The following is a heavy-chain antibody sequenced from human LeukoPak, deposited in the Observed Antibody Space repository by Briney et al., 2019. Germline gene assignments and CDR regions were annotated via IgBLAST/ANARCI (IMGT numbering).Heavy chain of an antibody. CDR1: GFTFSSYA. CDR2: ISYDGSNK. V-gene: IGHV3-30-3*01. Sequence: PGGSLRLSCAASGFTFSSYAMQWVRQAPGKGLEWVAVISYDGSNKYYADSVKGRFTISRDNSKNTLYLQMNSLRAEDTAVYYCAKDGAYYYGSGIWGYYYYGMDVWGQGTTVTVSS. CDR3: AKDGAYYYGSGIWGYYYYGMDV. D-gene: IGHD3-10*01. J-gene: IGHJ6*02.